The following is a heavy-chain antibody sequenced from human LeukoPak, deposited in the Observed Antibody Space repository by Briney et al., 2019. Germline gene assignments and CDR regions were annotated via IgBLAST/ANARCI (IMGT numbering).Heavy chain of an antibody. Sequence: GGPLRLSCTASGFTFSGYSMNWVRQAPGKGLEWILYIRSSGSTIYYADSMKGRFSISRDNAKNSLYLQMNSLRAEDTAVYYCARMNYISSGWGAPFDYWGQGTLVTVSS. CDR2: IRSSGSTI. D-gene: IGHD1-7*01. V-gene: IGHV3-48*04. J-gene: IGHJ4*02. CDR1: GFTFSGYS. CDR3: ARMNYISSGWGAPFDY.